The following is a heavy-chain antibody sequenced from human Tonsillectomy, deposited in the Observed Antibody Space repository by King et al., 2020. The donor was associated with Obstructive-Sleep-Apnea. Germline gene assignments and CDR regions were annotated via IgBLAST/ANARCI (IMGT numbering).Heavy chain of an antibody. CDR3: ASRGSRDPDYYGLDV. J-gene: IGHJ6*02. CDR2: IDPRGGDT. CDR1: GYTFTTYS. V-gene: IGHV1-46*03. D-gene: IGHD2-15*01. Sequence: VQLLQSGPEVKKPGASVKVSCKASGYTFTTYSLHWVRQAPGLGLEWVGMIDPRGGDTTYAQNFQGRLTMTRDTSTNTFYVDLSNLRSEDTAVFYCASRGSRDPDYYGLDVWGLGTTVTVSS.